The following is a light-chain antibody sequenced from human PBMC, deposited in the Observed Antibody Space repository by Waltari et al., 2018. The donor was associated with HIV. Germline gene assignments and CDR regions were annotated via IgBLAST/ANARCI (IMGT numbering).Light chain of an antibody. V-gene: IGKV3-15*01. CDR3: QQYKNWWT. Sequence: ETVMTQSPATLSVSPGEGATLSCRASQSVSSNVAWYQQKPGQAPRLLINGASTRATGVPARFSGSGSGTEFTLTISSLQSEDFAVYYCQQYKNWWTFGQGTKVEIK. CDR1: QSVSSN. J-gene: IGKJ1*01. CDR2: GAS.